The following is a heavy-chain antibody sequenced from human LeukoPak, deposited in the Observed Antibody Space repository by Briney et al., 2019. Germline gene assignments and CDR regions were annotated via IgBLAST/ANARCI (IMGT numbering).Heavy chain of an antibody. J-gene: IGHJ4*02. CDR3: ARENRGFITRPIDY. D-gene: IGHD3-10*01. CDR2: ISSSGSTK. V-gene: IGHV3-48*03. CDR1: GFTFSSYE. Sequence: QPGGSLRLSCAASGFTFSSYEMNWVRQAPGKGLEWVSYISSSGSTKYYADSVKGRFTISRDNAKNSLYLQMNSLRADDTAVYYCARENRGFITRPIDYWGQGTLVTVSS.